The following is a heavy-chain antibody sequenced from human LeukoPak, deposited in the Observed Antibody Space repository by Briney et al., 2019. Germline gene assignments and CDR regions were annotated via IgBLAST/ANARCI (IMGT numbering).Heavy chain of an antibody. V-gene: IGHV3-53*01. D-gene: IGHD7-27*01. Sequence: GGSLRLSCAASGFTVSSNYMNWVRQAPGKGLEWVSVIYSGGSTYYADSVKGRFTISRDNSKSTLYLQMNSLRAEDTAVYYCARDPATGELDYWGQGTLVTVSS. CDR3: ARDPATGELDY. J-gene: IGHJ4*02. CDR1: GFTVSSNY. CDR2: IYSGGST.